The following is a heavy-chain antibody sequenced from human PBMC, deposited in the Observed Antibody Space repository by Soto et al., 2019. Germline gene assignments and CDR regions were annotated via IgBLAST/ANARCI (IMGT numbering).Heavy chain of an antibody. CDR2: IYYSGST. D-gene: IGHD6-19*01. Sequence: SETLSLTCTVSGGPISSSSYCWGWIRQPPGKGLEWIGSIYYSGSTYYNPSLKSRVTISVDTSKNQFSLKLSSVTAADTAVYYCARQMVSSGWEYYFDYWGQGTLVTVSS. CDR1: GGPISSSSYC. J-gene: IGHJ4*02. V-gene: IGHV4-39*01. CDR3: ARQMVSSGWEYYFDY.